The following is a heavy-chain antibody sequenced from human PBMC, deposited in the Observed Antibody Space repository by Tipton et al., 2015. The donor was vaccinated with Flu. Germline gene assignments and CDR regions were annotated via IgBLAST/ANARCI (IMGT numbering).Heavy chain of an antibody. Sequence: LRLSRGVSGDSIRSSNYYWGWIRQPPGKGLEWIGNTFHSGNTYLNPSLKSRVTISIDTSKNQFSLKLSSVTAADTAVYYCARRDYSNYVSEPKNWFDPWGQGALVTVSS. D-gene: IGHD4-11*01. J-gene: IGHJ5*02. CDR3: ARRDYSNYVSEPKNWFDP. CDR1: GDSIRSSNYY. CDR2: TFHSGNT. V-gene: IGHV4-39*07.